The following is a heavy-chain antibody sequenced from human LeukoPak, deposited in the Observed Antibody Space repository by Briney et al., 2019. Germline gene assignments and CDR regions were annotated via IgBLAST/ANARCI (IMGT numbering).Heavy chain of an antibody. CDR1: GYTLTELS. D-gene: IGHD3-10*01. J-gene: IGHJ3*02. V-gene: IGHV1-2*02. CDR3: ARVRSLSSVLWFGELPDAFDI. Sequence: GASVKVSCKVSGYTLTELSMHWVRQAPGQGLEWMGWINPNSGGTNYAQKFQGRVTMTRDTSISTAYMELSRLRSDDTAVYYCARVRSLSSVLWFGELPDAFDIWGQGTMVTVSS. CDR2: INPNSGGT.